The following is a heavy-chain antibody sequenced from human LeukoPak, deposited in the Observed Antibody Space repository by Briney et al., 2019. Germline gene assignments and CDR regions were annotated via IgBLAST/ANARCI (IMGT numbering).Heavy chain of an antibody. V-gene: IGHV3-23*01. CDR3: ARDVQGYFDY. CDR2: IDISGGST. J-gene: IGHJ4*02. CDR1: GFTFNSHA. Sequence: PGGSLRLSCAVSGFTFNSHAMCWVRQAPGKGLEWVSSIDISGGSTYYADSVKGRFTISRDNSKNTLYLQMNSLRAEDTAVYYCARDVQGYFDYWGQGTLVTVSS.